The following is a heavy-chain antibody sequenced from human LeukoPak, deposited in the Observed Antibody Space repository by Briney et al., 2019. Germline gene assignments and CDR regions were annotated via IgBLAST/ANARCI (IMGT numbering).Heavy chain of an antibody. J-gene: IGHJ6*03. CDR2: ISGSGGST. CDR1: GFTFSSYA. CDR3: ARVDSGYYYYMDV. Sequence: GGSLRLSCAASGFTFSSYAMSWVRQAPGKGLEWVSAISGSGGSTYYADSVKGRFTISRDNAKNSMFLQMNSLRVEDTALYYCARVDSGYYYYMDVWGKGTTVTVSS. V-gene: IGHV3-23*01. D-gene: IGHD1-26*01.